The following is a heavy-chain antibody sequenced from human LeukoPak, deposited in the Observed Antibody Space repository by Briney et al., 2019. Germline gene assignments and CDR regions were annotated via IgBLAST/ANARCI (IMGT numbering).Heavy chain of an antibody. V-gene: IGHV4-34*01. D-gene: IGHD4-23*01. CDR3: ARVRGTVVTRGYYFDY. CDR2: INHSGST. J-gene: IGHJ4*02. CDR1: GGSFSGYY. Sequence: ETLSLTCAVYGGSFSGYYWRWIRQPPGKGLEWIGEINHSGSTNYNPSLKSRVTISVDTSKNQFSLKLSSVTAADTAVYYCARVRGTVVTRGYYFDYWGQGTLVTVSS.